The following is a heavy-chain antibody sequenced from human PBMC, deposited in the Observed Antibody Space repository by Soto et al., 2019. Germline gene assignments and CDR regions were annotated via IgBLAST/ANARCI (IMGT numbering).Heavy chain of an antibody. D-gene: IGHD4-4*01. V-gene: IGHV4-59*01. CDR3: ARVIDYNGYYGMDV. CDR1: GGSISSYY. J-gene: IGHJ6*02. Sequence: QVQLQESGPGLVKPSETLSLTCTVSGGSISSYYWSWIWQPPGKGLEWIGYIYYSGSTNYNPSLKSRVTISVDTSKNQFSLKLSSVTAADTAVYYCARVIDYNGYYGMDVWGQGTTVTVSS. CDR2: IYYSGST.